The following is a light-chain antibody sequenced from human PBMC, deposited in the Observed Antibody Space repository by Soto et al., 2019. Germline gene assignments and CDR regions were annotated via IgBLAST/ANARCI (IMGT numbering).Light chain of an antibody. Sequence: QSVLTQPPSASGSPGQSVTISCTGTSSDVGAYNYVSWYQQLPGTAPKLLIYSNNQRPSGVPDRFSASKSGTSASLAISGLQSEDEADYYCAAWDDSLNGHVVFGGGTKVTVL. CDR1: SSDVGAYNY. V-gene: IGLV1-44*01. CDR3: AAWDDSLNGHVV. CDR2: SNN. J-gene: IGLJ2*01.